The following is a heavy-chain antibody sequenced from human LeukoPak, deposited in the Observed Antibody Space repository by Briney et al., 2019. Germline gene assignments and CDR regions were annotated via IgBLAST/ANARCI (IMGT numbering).Heavy chain of an antibody. Sequence: GGSLRLSCAAAGFTFSSYGMHWVRQAPGKGLEWVAVIWYDGSNKYYADSVKGRFTISRDNSKNTLYLQMNSLRAEDTAVYYCAREGDENYYDSSGYLVYWGQGTLVTVSS. CDR1: GFTFSSYG. V-gene: IGHV3-33*01. J-gene: IGHJ4*02. CDR2: IWYDGSNK. CDR3: AREGDENYYDSSGYLVY. D-gene: IGHD3-22*01.